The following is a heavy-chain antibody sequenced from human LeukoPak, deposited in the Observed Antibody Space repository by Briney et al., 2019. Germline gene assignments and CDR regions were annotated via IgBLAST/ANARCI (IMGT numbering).Heavy chain of an antibody. CDR2: INHSGST. V-gene: IGHV4-34*01. J-gene: IGHJ6*03. D-gene: IGHD2-2*01. CDR3: ARAAIVVVPAAPYYYMDV. Sequence: KPSETLSLTCAVYGGSFSGYYWSWIRQPPGKGLEWIGEINHSGSTNYNPSLKSRVTISVDTSKNQFSLKLSSVTAADTAVYYCARAAIVVVPAAPYYYMDVWGKGTTVTVSS. CDR1: GGSFSGYY.